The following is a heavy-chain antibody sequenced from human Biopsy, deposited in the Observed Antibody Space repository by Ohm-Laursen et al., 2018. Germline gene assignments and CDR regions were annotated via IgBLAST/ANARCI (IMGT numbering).Heavy chain of an antibody. CDR1: GGSVSNNVAY. V-gene: IGHV4-39*01. CDR2: IFYSGIT. CDR3: ARHPTGFWFDP. J-gene: IGHJ5*02. Sequence: TLPLTCTVSGGSVSNNVAYWAWIRQPPGKGLESIGSIFYSGITYYNPSLQSRVTMSVDTSKNQFSLNLTSVTAADTAVYYCARHPTGFWFDPWGQGTLVIVSS.